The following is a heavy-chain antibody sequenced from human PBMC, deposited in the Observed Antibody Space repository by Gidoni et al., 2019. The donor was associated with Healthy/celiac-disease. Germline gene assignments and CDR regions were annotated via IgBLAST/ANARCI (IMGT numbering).Heavy chain of an antibody. CDR2: IIPIFGTA. CDR3: AGDQAHMVRGVIPRALIGGQSYGMDV. J-gene: IGHJ6*02. V-gene: IGHV1-69*01. Sequence: EVKKPGSSVKVSCKASGGTFSSYAISCVRQHPGQGLEWMGGIIPIFGTANYAQKFQGIVTINADESTSTACMELSSLRSEDTAVYYGAGDQAHMVRGVIPRALIGGQSYGMDVWGQGTTVTVSS. CDR1: GGTFSSYA. D-gene: IGHD3-10*01.